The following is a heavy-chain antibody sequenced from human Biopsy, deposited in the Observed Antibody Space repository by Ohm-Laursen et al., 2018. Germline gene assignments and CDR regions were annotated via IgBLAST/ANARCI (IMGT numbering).Heavy chain of an antibody. V-gene: IGHV3-23*01. CDR2: ISGSGGTT. CDR3: AKDLKWDVSADYFDF. J-gene: IGHJ4*02. D-gene: IGHD1-26*01. CDR1: GFTFSNYA. Sequence: SLRLSCAASGFTFSNYAMTWVRQAPGKGLEWVSTISGSGGTTYYADSVKGRFSISRDNSKNTLYLQMKSLRAEDTALYYCAKDLKWDVSADYFDFWGQGTLVTVSS.